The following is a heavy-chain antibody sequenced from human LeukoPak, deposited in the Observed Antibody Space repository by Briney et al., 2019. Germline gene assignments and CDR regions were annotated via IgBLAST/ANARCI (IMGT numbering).Heavy chain of an antibody. CDR1: GGSFSGYF. V-gene: IGHV4-34*01. J-gene: IGHJ4*02. Sequence: TSETLSLTCAVYGGSFSGYFWSWIRQPPGKGLEWIGEINHSGSTNYNPSLKSRVTISLDTSKNRFSLRLSSVTAADTAVYYCATLRYSSSWFNYWGQGTLVTVSS. CDR3: ATLRYSSSWFNY. CDR2: INHSGST. D-gene: IGHD6-13*01.